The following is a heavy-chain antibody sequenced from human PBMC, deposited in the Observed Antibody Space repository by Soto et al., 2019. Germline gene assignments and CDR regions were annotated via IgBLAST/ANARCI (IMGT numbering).Heavy chain of an antibody. D-gene: IGHD1-1*01. V-gene: IGHV3-53*01. CDR1: GFTVSSNY. CDR3: ARGGVPYYYYYYGMDV. CDR2: IYSGGST. J-gene: IGHJ6*02. Sequence: EVQLVESGGGLIQPGGSLRLSCAASGFTVSSNYMSWVRQAPGKGLEWVSVIYSGGSTYYADSVKGRFTISRDNSKNTLYLHMNSLGGEETAVYYCARGGVPYYYYYYGMDVWGQGTTVTVSS.